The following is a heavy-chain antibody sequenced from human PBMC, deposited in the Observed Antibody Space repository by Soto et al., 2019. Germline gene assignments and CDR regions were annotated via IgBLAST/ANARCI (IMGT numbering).Heavy chain of an antibody. CDR3: ASISSIAARFAFDI. J-gene: IGHJ3*02. CDR1: GYTVTSYG. V-gene: IGHV1-18*01. CDR2: ISAYNGNT. D-gene: IGHD6-6*01. Sequence: ASVKVSCKASGYTVTSYGISWVRQAPGQGLEWMGWISAYNGNTNYAQKVQGRVTMTTDTSTSTAYMELRSLRSDDTAVYYCASISSIAARFAFDIWGQGTMVTVSS.